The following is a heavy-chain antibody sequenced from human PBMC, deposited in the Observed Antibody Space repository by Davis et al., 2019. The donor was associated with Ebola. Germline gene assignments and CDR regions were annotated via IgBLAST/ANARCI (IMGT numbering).Heavy chain of an antibody. CDR2: INAGNGNT. V-gene: IGHV1-3*01. J-gene: IGHJ4*02. CDR1: GYTFTSYA. D-gene: IGHD3-16*02. CDR3: ARSAAHLGELSPGES. Sequence: AASVKVSCKASGYTFTSYAMHWVRQAPGQRLEWMGWINAGNGNTKYSQKFQGRVTITRDTSASTAYMDLSSLRSEDTAVYYCARSAAHLGELSPGESWGQGTLVTVSS.